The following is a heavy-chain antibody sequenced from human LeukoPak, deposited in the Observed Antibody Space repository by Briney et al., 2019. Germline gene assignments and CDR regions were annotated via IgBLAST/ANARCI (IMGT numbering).Heavy chain of an antibody. CDR1: GFAFSRYW. Sequence: GGSLRLSCAASGFAFSRYWMHWVRQAPGKGLVWVSDINSDGSITRYADSVKGRFTISRDNAKNTLYQQMNSLRAEDTAVYYCASRDYTSSKYWGQGTLVTVSS. D-gene: IGHD2-2*02. V-gene: IGHV3-74*01. J-gene: IGHJ4*02. CDR2: INSDGSIT. CDR3: ASRDYTSSKY.